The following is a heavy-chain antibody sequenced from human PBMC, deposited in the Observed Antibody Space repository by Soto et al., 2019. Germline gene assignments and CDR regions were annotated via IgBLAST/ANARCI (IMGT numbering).Heavy chain of an antibody. Sequence: PSETLSLTCAVSGASMTTGGFSLTWVRQPPGGGLEWIGHVYHRASTQYNPSLKGRVSISVDTSRSLFSLRLTSLTAADTAVYFCTRGSAAPILILYFDTWVHGRPVTVSS. CDR1: GASMTTGGFS. CDR2: VYHRAST. V-gene: IGHV4-30-2*01. CDR3: TRGSAAPILILYFDT. J-gene: IGHJ4*01. D-gene: IGHD3-3*02.